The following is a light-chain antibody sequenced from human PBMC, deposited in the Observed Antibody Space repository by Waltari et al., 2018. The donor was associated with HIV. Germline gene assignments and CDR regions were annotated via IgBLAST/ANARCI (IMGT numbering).Light chain of an antibody. Sequence: QSALTQPRSVSGSLGQSVTISCTGTNSDVGRHNYVSWFQQHPGKAPKLMIYDVSKRPSGVPDRVSGSKSGNTASLTISGLQAEDEADYYCCSYAGSIPFVFGSGTKLTVL. V-gene: IGLV2-11*01. CDR1: NSDVGRHNY. J-gene: IGLJ1*01. CDR2: DVS. CDR3: CSYAGSIPFV.